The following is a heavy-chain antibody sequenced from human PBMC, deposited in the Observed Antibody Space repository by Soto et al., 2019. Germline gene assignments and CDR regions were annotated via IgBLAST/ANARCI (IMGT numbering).Heavy chain of an antibody. J-gene: IGHJ1*01. CDR3: ARGGTSRSAEYYQH. CDR2: ISGYNGDT. CDR1: GYTFTNYG. D-gene: IGHD2-2*01. Sequence: QVQLVQSGAEVKKPGASVKVSCKTSGYTFTNYGISWVRQAPGQGPEWMGWISGYNGDTKHAQTIQGRVTMTTDTSTSTAYMELRSLRSDDTAVYYCARGGTSRSAEYYQHWGQGTLVIVSS. V-gene: IGHV1-18*01.